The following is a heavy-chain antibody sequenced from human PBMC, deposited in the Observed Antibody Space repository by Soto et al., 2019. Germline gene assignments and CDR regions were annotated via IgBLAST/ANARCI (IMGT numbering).Heavy chain of an antibody. Sequence: SVKVSCKSSGSTFSSNPISWVRQAPGQGLEWMGGIIPIFGTANYAQKFQGRVTITADESTSTAYMELSSLRSEDTAVYYCARAVPYGGDYYGMDVWGQGTTVTVSS. D-gene: IGHD4-17*01. CDR2: IIPIFGTA. CDR1: GSTFSSNP. J-gene: IGHJ6*02. V-gene: IGHV1-69*13. CDR3: ARAVPYGGDYYGMDV.